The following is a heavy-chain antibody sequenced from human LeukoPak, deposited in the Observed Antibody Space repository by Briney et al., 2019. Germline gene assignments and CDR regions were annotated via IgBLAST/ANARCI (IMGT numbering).Heavy chain of an antibody. V-gene: IGHV4-4*07. CDR1: GGSISSYY. J-gene: IGHJ4*02. CDR3: AKDIPYYYDSNVYY. D-gene: IGHD3-22*01. CDR2: IFFSGST. Sequence: SETLSLTCSVSGGSISSYYWSWIRQPAGKGLEWIGRIFFSGSTNYNPSLQSRVTMTLDTSKNQFSLKMSSVTAADTAVYYCAKDIPYYYDSNVYYWGQGTLVTVSS.